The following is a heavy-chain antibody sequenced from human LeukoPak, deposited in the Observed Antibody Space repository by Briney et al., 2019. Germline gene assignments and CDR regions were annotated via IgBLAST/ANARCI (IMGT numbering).Heavy chain of an antibody. J-gene: IGHJ2*01. CDR1: AASITTYY. V-gene: IGHV4-59*08. D-gene: IGHD3-16*01. Sequence: PETLSLTCPVSAASITTYYWSWIRQPPGKGLEWVGYIFYTGDTSNSPSLKSRVTISLDTSKNQFSLKLRSVTAADTAVYYCARLKMGAYFDLWGRGTLVTVSS. CDR3: ARLKMGAYFDL. CDR2: IFYTGDT.